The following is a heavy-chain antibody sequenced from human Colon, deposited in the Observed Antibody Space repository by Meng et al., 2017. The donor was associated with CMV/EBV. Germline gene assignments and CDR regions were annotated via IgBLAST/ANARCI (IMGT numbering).Heavy chain of an antibody. CDR2: IHSSGSI. CDR1: GYSFRIGDHF. J-gene: IGHJ4*02. CDR3: ARGRDPYKVRL. V-gene: IGHV4-31*02. D-gene: IGHD5-24*01. Sequence: CTVSGYSFRIGDHFWTWIRQFPGKGLEWIGCIHSSGSINYNPSLQSRGTISFDTSKSQFSLNVTSVSPADTAVYFCARGRDPYKVRLWGQGTLVTVSS.